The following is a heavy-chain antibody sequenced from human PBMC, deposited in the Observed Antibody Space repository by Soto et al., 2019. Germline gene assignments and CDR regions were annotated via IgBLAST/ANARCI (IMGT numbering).Heavy chain of an antibody. V-gene: IGHV4-34*01. J-gene: IGHJ4*02. Sequence: SETLSLTCAVYGGSFSGYYWSWIRQPPGKGLEWIGEINHSGSTNYNPSLKSRVTISVDTSKNQFSLRLSSVTAADTAVYYCARGYGRNLDYWGQGTLVTVSS. CDR1: GGSFSGYY. CDR2: INHSGST. D-gene: IGHD3-10*01. CDR3: ARGYGRNLDY.